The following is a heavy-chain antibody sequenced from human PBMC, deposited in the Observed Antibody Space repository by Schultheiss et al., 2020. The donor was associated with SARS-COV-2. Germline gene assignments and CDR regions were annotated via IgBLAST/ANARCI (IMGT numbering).Heavy chain of an antibody. CDR3: ARDSAALYYFDY. J-gene: IGHJ4*03. CDR2: ISYDGSNK. V-gene: IGHV3-30*04. CDR1: GFTFSSYA. D-gene: IGHD3-16*01. Sequence: GGSLRLSCAASGFTFSSYAMHWVRQAPGKGLEWVAVISYDGSNKYYADSVKGRFTISRDNSKNTLYLQMNSLRAEDTAVYYCARDSAALYYFDYWGQGTMVTVSS.